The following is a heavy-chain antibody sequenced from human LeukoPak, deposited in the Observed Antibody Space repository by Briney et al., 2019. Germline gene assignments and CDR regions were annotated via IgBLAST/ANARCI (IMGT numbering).Heavy chain of an antibody. Sequence: ASVTVFFTASGYTFTSYYIHWVRQAPGQRLWWGGLINPSGGSTSYAQKFQGRVTMTRDMSTSTVYMELSSLRSEDTAVYYCARGQQLVHEGWFDPWGQGTLVTVSS. CDR3: ARGQQLVHEGWFDP. V-gene: IGHV1-46*01. CDR2: INPSGGST. D-gene: IGHD6-13*01. CDR1: GYTFTSYY. J-gene: IGHJ5*02.